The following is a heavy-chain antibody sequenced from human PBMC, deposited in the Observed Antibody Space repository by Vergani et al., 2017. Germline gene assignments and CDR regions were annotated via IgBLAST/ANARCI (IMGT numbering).Heavy chain of an antibody. J-gene: IGHJ5*02. V-gene: IGHV4-31*03. CDR2: IYYSGST. CDR1: GGSISSGGYY. Sequence: QVQLQESGPGLVKPSQTLSLTCTVSGGSISSGGYYWSWIRQHPGKGLEWIGYIYYSGSTYYNPSLKSRVTISVDTSKNQFSLKLSSVTAADTAVYYCARDSDXYGSGSYYNGAPGWFDPWGQGTLVTVSS. CDR3: ARDSDXYGSGSYYNGAPGWFDP. D-gene: IGHD3-10*01.